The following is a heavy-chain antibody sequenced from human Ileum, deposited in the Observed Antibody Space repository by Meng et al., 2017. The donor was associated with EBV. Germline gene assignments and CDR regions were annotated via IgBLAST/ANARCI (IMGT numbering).Heavy chain of an antibody. CDR3: ARQVPTLRYFDQ. V-gene: IGHV4-4*02. CDR1: GGSISNINW. Sequence: GQLRGSGPGMVKPSGTLSLTCAVSGGSISNINWYSWTRQTPGKGLEWIGEIYHSGSTHYHPSLESRVTISVDKSNNQFSLNLGSVTAADTAVYFCARQVPTLRYFDQWGQGTLVTVSS. CDR2: IYHSGST. J-gene: IGHJ4*02. D-gene: IGHD5-12*01.